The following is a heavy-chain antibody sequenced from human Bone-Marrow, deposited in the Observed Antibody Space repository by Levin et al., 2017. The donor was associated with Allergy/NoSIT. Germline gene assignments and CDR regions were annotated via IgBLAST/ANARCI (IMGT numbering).Heavy chain of an antibody. V-gene: IGHV4-59*01. CDR1: GGSISGYY. D-gene: IGHD6-13*01. Sequence: PSETLSLTCTVSGGSISGYYWSWIRQPPGKGLEWMGYIYYSGTTNYNPSLKSRVTISVDTSKNQFSLKLSSVTAADTAVYYCTRTDSSTAIDYWGQGTLVTVSS. J-gene: IGHJ4*02. CDR3: TRTDSSTAIDY. CDR2: IYYSGTT.